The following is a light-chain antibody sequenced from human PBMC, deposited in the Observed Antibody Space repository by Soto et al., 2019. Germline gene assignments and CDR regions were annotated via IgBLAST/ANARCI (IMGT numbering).Light chain of an antibody. CDR3: QQYGSSPR. CDR1: QSVTSY. J-gene: IGKJ4*01. Sequence: EIVLTQSPVTLSLSPGERATLSCRASQSVTSYLAWYQQKPGQAPRLLIYGASSRATSIPDRFSGSGSGTDFTLTISRLEPEDFAVYYCQQYGSSPRFGGGTKVDIK. CDR2: GAS. V-gene: IGKV3-20*01.